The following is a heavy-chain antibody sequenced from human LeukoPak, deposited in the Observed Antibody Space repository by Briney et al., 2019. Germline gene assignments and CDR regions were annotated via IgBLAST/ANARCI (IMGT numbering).Heavy chain of an antibody. J-gene: IGHJ4*02. CDR1: GYTFTSYG. CDR2: ISAYNGNT. V-gene: IGHV1-18*01. D-gene: IGHD6-19*01. Sequence: ASVKVSCKASGYTFTSYGISWVRQAPGQGLEWMGWISAYNGNTNYAQKLQGRVTMTTDTSTSTAYMDLRSLRSDDTAVYYCARVAMFGAVAGSYFDYWGQGTLVTVSS. CDR3: ARVAMFGAVAGSYFDY.